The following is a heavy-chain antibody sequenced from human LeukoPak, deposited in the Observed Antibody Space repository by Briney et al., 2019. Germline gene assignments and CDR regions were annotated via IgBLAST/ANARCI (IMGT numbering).Heavy chain of an antibody. CDR1: GFTFSSYA. J-gene: IGHJ4*02. CDR3: ARDLSSSTSCYSY. V-gene: IGHV3-23*01. CDR2: ISGSGGST. D-gene: IGHD2-2*01. Sequence: GGSLRLSCAASGFTFSSYAMSWVRQAPGKGLELVSAISGSGGSTYYADSVKGRFTISRDNAKNSLSLQMNSLRAEDTAVYYCARDLSSSTSCYSYWGQGTLVTVSS.